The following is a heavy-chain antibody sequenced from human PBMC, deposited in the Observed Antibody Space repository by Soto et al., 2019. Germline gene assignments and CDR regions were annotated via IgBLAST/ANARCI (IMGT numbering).Heavy chain of an antibody. CDR1: GSSFSSNA. J-gene: IGHJ4*02. D-gene: IGHD3-22*01. V-gene: IGHV3-23*01. CDR3: AKHMVVVVTTTVGYFDY. Sequence: EVQLLESGGGLVQPGGSLRPSCAASGSSFSSNAISGVRQPPGKGLEWVSAMSDSGSSTYYADSVKGRFTISRDNSKNTLYLQMNSLRAEDTAVYYCAKHMVVVVTTTVGYFDYWGQGTLVTVSS. CDR2: MSDSGSST.